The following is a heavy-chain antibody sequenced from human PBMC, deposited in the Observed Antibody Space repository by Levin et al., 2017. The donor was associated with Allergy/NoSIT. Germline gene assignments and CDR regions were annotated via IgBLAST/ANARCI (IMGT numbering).Heavy chain of an antibody. V-gene: IGHV3-53*01. D-gene: IGHD2-2*01. CDR3: ARGGVVVGAKGYFDL. J-gene: IGHJ2*01. Sequence: SGGSLRLSCAASGFTVSSNYMSWVRQAPGKGLEWVSVIYSGGSTYYADSVKGRFTISRDNSKNTLYLQMNSLRAEDSAVYYCARGGVVVGAKGYFDLWGRGTLVTVSS. CDR1: GFTVSSNY. CDR2: IYSGGST.